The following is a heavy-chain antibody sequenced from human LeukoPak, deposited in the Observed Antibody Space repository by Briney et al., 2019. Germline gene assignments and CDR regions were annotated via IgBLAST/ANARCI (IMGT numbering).Heavy chain of an antibody. CDR1: GGSISSGGYY. V-gene: IGHV4-30-2*01. Sequence: SQTLSLTCTVSGGSISSGGYYWSWIRQPPGKGLEWIGEINHSGSTNYNPSLKSRVTISVDTSKNQFSLKLSSVTAADTAVYYCARGTPYYDFWSGYRFSFDYWGQGTLVTVSS. J-gene: IGHJ4*02. CDR3: ARGTPYYDFWSGYRFSFDY. D-gene: IGHD3-3*01. CDR2: INHSGST.